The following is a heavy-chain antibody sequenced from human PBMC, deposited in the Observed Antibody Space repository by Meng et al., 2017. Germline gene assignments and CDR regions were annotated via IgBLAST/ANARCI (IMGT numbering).Heavy chain of an antibody. J-gene: IGHJ5*02. CDR3: AKGGSFTARNNWFDP. Sequence: GESLKISCAASGFTFSSYAMSWVRQAPGKGLEWVSAISGSGGSTYYADSVKGRFTISRDNSKNTLYLQMNSLRAEDTAVYYCAKGGSFTARNNWFDPWGQGTLVTISS. CDR2: ISGSGGST. D-gene: IGHD1-14*01. CDR1: GFTFSSYA. V-gene: IGHV3-23*01.